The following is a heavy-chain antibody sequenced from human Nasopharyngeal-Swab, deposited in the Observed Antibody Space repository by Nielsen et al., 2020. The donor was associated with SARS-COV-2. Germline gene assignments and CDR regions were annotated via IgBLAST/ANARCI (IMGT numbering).Heavy chain of an antibody. D-gene: IGHD2-15*01. V-gene: IGHV4-59*01. Sequence: SETLSLTCTVSGGSISSYYWSRIRQPPGKGLEWIGYIYYSGSTNYNPSLKSRVTISVDTSKNQFSLKLSSVTAADTAVYYCARDPGAHGGAFDIWGQGTMVTVSS. CDR3: ARDPGAHGGAFDI. J-gene: IGHJ3*02. CDR2: IYYSGST. CDR1: GGSISSYY.